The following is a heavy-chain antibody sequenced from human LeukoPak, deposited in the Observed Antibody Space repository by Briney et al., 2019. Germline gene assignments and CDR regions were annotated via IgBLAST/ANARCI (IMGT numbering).Heavy chain of an antibody. D-gene: IGHD3-10*01. CDR2: IYYSGST. CDR3: ARQWFGELSPFDY. Sequence: WVRQASGKGLEWIGSIYYSGSTYYNPSLKSRVTISVDTSKNQFSLKLSSVTAADTAVYYCARQWFGELSPFDYWGQGTLVTVSS. J-gene: IGHJ4*02. V-gene: IGHV4-39*01.